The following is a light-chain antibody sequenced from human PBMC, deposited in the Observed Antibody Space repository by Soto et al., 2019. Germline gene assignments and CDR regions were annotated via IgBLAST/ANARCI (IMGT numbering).Light chain of an antibody. J-gene: IGKJ1*01. Sequence: EIVLTQSPGTLSLSPGESGTLSCRVSQSLGSNFLAWFQQKAGQAPRLLIYGSNNRATGIPDRFSGSVSGTDFALTITRLKTDDSAEYYSEHYGDSPRTFGQGTKVQIK. CDR1: QSLGSNF. CDR3: EHYGDSPRT. CDR2: GSN. V-gene: IGKV3-20*01.